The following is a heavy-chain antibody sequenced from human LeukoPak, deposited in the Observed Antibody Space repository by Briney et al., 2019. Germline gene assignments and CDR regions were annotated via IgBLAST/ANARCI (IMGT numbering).Heavy chain of an antibody. CDR2: INHSGST. CDR1: GGSFSGYY. D-gene: IGHD3-9*01. J-gene: IGHJ4*02. V-gene: IGHV4-34*01. Sequence: PSETLSLTCAVYGGSFSGYYWSWIRQPPGKGLEWIGEINHSGSTNYNPSLKSRVTISVDTSKNQFSLKLSSVTAADTAVYYCARGGGRYFDWLLPLFDYWGQGTLVTVSS. CDR3: ARGGGRYFDWLLPLFDY.